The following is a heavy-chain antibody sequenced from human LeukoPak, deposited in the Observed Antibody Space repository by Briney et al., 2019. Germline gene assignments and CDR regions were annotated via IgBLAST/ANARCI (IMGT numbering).Heavy chain of an antibody. CDR3: VRDQGY. CDR1: GFTFSSYA. CDR2: ISGSSSTI. Sequence: GGSLRLSCAASGFTFSSYAMSWVRQAPGKGLEWVSYISGSSSTIYYADSVKGRFTISRDNAKSSLYLQMNSLRAEDTAVYYCVRDQGYWGQGTLVTVSS. V-gene: IGHV3-48*01. J-gene: IGHJ4*02.